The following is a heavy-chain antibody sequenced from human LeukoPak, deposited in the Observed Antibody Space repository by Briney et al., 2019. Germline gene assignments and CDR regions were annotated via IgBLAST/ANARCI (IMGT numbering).Heavy chain of an antibody. V-gene: IGHV3-7*01. CDR3: ARWTRSSYDYVWGTYHNYYYGMDV. CDR1: GFAFSSYW. J-gene: IGHJ6*02. Sequence: PGGSLRLSCVASGFAFSSYWMTWVRQAPGKGLQWVAKIEHDGSEKYYEDSVKGRFTISRDNAKNSLYLQMNSLRAEDTAVYYCARWTRSSYDYVWGTYHNYYYGMDVWGQGTTVTVSS. CDR2: IEHDGSEK. D-gene: IGHD3-16*02.